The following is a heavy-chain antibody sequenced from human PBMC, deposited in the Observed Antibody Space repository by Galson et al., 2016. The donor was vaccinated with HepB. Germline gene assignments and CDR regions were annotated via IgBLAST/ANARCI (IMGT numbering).Heavy chain of an antibody. CDR3: ARGRLTMVRGLNGYYFDL. D-gene: IGHD3-10*01. CDR2: IKQEGSEK. J-gene: IGHJ4*02. V-gene: IGHV3-7*03. Sequence: SLRLSCAGSGFIFSSYWMSWVRQAPGKGLEWVANIKQEGSEKFYVDSLKGRLTISRDNAKNSLFLQINSLRADDTAVYYCARGRLTMVRGLNGYYFDLWGQGTLVTVSS. CDR1: GFIFSSYW.